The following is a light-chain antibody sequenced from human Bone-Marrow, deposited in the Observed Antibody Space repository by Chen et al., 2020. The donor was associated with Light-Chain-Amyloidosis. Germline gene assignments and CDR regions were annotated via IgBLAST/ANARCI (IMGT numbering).Light chain of an antibody. V-gene: IGKV1-12*01. CDR3: QQAYNFPLT. Sequence: DIQMTQSPSSVSASVGDRVTITCRASQGISTWVAWYQQRPGKAPKLLIYAASSLQSGVPSRFSGSGSGTDFPLTISRLQPEAFATYFCQQAYNFPLTFGPGTKVDIK. CDR2: AAS. J-gene: IGKJ3*01. CDR1: QGISTW.